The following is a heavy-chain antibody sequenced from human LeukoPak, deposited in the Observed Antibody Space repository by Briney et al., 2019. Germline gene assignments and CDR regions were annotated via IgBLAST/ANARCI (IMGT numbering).Heavy chain of an antibody. CDR3: TTRLN. CDR1: GFAFFDAR. CDR2: IKRNSEGGTA. J-gene: IGHJ4*02. Sequence: PGGSLRLSCAASGFAFFDARMTWVRQAPGKGLEWVGQIKRNSEGGTADYAAPLKGRFSISRDDSKRTVYPQMDSLTSEDSGVYYCTTRLNWGQGTRVTVSS. V-gene: IGHV3-15*05.